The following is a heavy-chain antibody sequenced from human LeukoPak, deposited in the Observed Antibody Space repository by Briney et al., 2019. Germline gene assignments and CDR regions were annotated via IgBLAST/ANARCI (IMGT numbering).Heavy chain of an antibody. Sequence: GGSLRLSCAASGFTVSSNYMSWVRQAPGKGLEWVSVIFSGGSTYYADSVKDRFTISRDNSKNTLYLQMSSLRAEDTAVYYCARAWWLRGPFDYWGQGTLVTVSS. CDR2: IFSGGST. CDR3: ARAWWLRGPFDY. D-gene: IGHD5-12*01. V-gene: IGHV3-66*01. J-gene: IGHJ4*02. CDR1: GFTVSSNY.